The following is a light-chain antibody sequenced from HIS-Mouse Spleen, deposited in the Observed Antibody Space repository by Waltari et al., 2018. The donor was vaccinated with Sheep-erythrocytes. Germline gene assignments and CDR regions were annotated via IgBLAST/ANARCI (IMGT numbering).Light chain of an antibody. J-gene: IGKJ4*01. V-gene: IGKV4-1*01. CDR3: QQYYSTLT. Sequence: DIVMTQSPDSLAVSLGERATINCKSSQSVLYSSNNKNYLAWYQQKPGQRPKLLIYWESTRESGVPDRFSGSGSGTDFTLTISSLQAEDVAVYYCQQYYSTLTFGGGTKVEIK. CDR1: QSVLYSSNNKNY. CDR2: WES.